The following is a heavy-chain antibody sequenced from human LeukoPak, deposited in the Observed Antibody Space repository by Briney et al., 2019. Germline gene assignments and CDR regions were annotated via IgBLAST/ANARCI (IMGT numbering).Heavy chain of an antibody. CDR1: GGTFSKYT. Sequence: SVKLSRKASGGTFSKYTISWVRQRPGQGLEWMGGITPLFGTANYAQKFQGRVTITADESASTAYMELSSLRSEDTAVYYCARDSSVIRSLIARWGQGTLVTVSS. V-gene: IGHV1-69*13. CDR3: ARDSSVIRSLIAR. CDR2: ITPLFGTA. J-gene: IGHJ1*01. D-gene: IGHD3-22*01.